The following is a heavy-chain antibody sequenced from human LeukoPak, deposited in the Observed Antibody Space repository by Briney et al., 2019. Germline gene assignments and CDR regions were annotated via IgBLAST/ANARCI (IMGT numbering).Heavy chain of an antibody. CDR1: GFTFSIYA. V-gene: IGHV3-23*01. CDR2: VTPSGGTT. J-gene: IGHJ4*02. D-gene: IGHD3-10*01. Sequence: PGGSLRLSCAASGFTFSIYAMTWVRQAPGKGLEWVSTVTPSGGTTYYTDSVKGRFTISRDNSQSTLYLQMNSLRAEDAALYYCARGGGCDYWGQGTLVTVSS. CDR3: ARGGGCDY.